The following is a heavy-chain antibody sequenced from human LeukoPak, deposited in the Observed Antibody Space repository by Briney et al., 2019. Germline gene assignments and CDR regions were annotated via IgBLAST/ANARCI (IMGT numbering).Heavy chain of an antibody. Sequence: ASVKVSCKASGYTFTSYYMHWVRQAPGQGLEWMGIINPSGGNTNYAQKFQGRVTITRDTSTSTVYMALSSLRSEDPAVYSCARGSLSYPYYFDYWGQGTLVTVSS. CDR3: ARGSLSYPYYFDY. J-gene: IGHJ4*02. V-gene: IGHV1-46*01. D-gene: IGHD3-10*01. CDR1: GYTFTSYY. CDR2: INPSGGNT.